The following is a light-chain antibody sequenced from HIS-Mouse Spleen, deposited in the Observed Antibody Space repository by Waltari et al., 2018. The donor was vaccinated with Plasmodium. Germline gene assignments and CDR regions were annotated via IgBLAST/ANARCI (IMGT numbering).Light chain of an antibody. CDR2: AAS. J-gene: IGKJ1*01. CDR1: PSISSY. Sequence: IPMTQSPSPLSASVEDRVTITCRASPSISSYLNWYQQKPGKAPKLLIYAASSLQRGVPSRFSGSGSGTDFTLSISSLQPEDFATYYCQQSYSTWTFGQGTKVEIK. V-gene: IGKV1-39*01. CDR3: QQSYSTWT.